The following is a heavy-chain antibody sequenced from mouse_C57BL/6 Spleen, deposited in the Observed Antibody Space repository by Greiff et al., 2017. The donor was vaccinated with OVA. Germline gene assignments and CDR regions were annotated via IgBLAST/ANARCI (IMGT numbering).Heavy chain of an antibody. V-gene: IGHV5-17*01. D-gene: IGHD4-1*01. CDR3: ARTGTGDWYFDV. Sequence: EVQLVESGGGLVKPGGSLKLSCAASGFTFSDYGMHWVRQAPEKGLEWVAYISSGSSTIYYADTVKGRFTISRDNAKNTLFLQMTSLRSEDTAMYYCARTGTGDWYFDVWGTGTTVTVSS. J-gene: IGHJ1*03. CDR1: GFTFSDYG. CDR2: ISSGSSTI.